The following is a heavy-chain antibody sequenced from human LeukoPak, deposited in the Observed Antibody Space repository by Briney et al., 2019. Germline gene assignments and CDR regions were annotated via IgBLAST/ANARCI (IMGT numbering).Heavy chain of an antibody. J-gene: IGHJ4*02. D-gene: IGHD3-10*01. Sequence: GGSLRLSCAASGFTFSNYAMSWVRQAPGKGLEWVSSISSSSSYMYYADSVKGRFTISRDNAKNSLYLQMNSLRAEDTAVYYCARADGSGSYYYFDYWGQGILVTVSS. CDR1: GFTFSNYA. V-gene: IGHV3-21*01. CDR2: ISSSSSYM. CDR3: ARADGSGSYYYFDY.